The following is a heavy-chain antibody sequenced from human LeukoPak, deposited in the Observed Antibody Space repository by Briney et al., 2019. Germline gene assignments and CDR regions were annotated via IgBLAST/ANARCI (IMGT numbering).Heavy chain of an antibody. J-gene: IGHJ4*02. D-gene: IGHD3-10*01. V-gene: IGHV4-61*10. CDR1: TDSISSGRYY. Sequence: KPSQTLSLTCSVSTDSISSGRYYWIWIRQPAGKGLEWIGYIYYSGSTNYNPSLKSRVTISVDTSKNQFSLKLSSVTAADTAVYYCARDGMVRGGEYYFDYWGQGTLVTVSS. CDR2: IYYSGST. CDR3: ARDGMVRGGEYYFDY.